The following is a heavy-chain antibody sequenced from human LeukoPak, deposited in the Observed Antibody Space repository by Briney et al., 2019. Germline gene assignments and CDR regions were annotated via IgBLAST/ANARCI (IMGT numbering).Heavy chain of an antibody. Sequence: ASVKVSCKASGYTFTGYYMHWVRQAPGQGLEWMGWINPNSGGTNYAQKFQGRVTMTRDTSISTAYMELSRLRSDDTAVYYCAGSDVGDNWFDPWGQGTLVTVSS. CDR3: AGSDVGDNWFDP. J-gene: IGHJ5*02. CDR1: GYTFTGYY. CDR2: INPNSGGT. D-gene: IGHD1-26*01. V-gene: IGHV1-2*02.